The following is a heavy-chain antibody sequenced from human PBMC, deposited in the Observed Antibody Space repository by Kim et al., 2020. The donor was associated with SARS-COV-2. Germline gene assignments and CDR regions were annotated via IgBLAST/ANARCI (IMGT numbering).Heavy chain of an antibody. V-gene: IGHV3-30-3*01. D-gene: IGHD3-3*01. CDR1: GFTFSSYA. J-gene: IGHJ4*02. Sequence: GGSLRLSCAASGFTFSSYAMHWVRQAPGKGLEWVAVISYDGSNKYYADSVKGRFTISRDNSKNTLYLQMNSLRAEDTAVYYCARGVADYWGQGTLVTVSS. CDR3: ARGVADY. CDR2: ISYDGSNK.